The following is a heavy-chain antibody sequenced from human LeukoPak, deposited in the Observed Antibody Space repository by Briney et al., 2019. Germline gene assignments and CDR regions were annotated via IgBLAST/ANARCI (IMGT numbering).Heavy chain of an antibody. CDR3: AKDKVVVVVAASGLDY. CDR1: GFIFSNYS. CDR2: IDISSGTI. V-gene: IGHV3-48*01. D-gene: IGHD2-15*01. Sequence: GGSLRLSCAASGFIFSNYSMNWVRQAPGKGLEWISHIDISSGTIYYADSVKGRFTISRDNAKNSLYLQMNSLRAEDTAVYYCAKDKVVVVVAASGLDYWGQGTLVTVSS. J-gene: IGHJ4*02.